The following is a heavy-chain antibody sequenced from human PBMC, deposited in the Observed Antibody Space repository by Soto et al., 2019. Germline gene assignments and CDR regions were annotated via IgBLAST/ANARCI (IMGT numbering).Heavy chain of an antibody. Sequence: SETLSLTCTVSGGSMSSHYWTWLRQPPGKGLEWIGYISYSGSTYYNPSLKSRVTISADTSRNQFSLKLSSVIAAGTAVYYCGREDPDASVGYWGQGTLVTVSS. V-gene: IGHV4-59*11. CDR2: ISYSGST. D-gene: IGHD3-16*01. CDR3: GREDPDASVGY. CDR1: GGSMSSHY. J-gene: IGHJ4*02.